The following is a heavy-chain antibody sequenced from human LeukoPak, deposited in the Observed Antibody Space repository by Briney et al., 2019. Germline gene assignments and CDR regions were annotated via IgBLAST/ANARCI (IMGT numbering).Heavy chain of an antibody. CDR2: INHSGST. V-gene: IGHV4-34*01. CDR3: ARTPMYSSSTGIDY. D-gene: IGHD6-6*01. Sequence: KPSETLSLTCAVYGGSFSGYYWSWIRQPPGKGLEWIGEINHSGSTNYNPSLKSRVTISVDTSKNQFSLKLSSVTAADTAVYYCARTPMYSSSTGIDYWGQGTLVTVSS. CDR1: GGSFSGYY. J-gene: IGHJ4*02.